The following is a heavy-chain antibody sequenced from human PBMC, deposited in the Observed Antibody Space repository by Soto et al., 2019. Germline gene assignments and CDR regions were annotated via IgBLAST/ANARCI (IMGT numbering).Heavy chain of an antibody. CDR2: VYYSGSA. CDR3: ARVRWGTGGARTEFDP. CDR1: GGSITSYY. Sequence: QVQLQESGPGLVKPSETLSLTCTVSGGSITSYYWSWIRQPPGKGLEWIGFVYYSGSANYNPSLKSRVTISVDTSKNQSSLKLSSVTAADTAVYYCARVRWGTGGARTEFDPWGQGTLVTVSS. D-gene: IGHD7-27*01. V-gene: IGHV4-59*01. J-gene: IGHJ5*02.